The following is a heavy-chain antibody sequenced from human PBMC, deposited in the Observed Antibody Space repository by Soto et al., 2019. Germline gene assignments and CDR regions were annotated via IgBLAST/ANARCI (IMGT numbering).Heavy chain of an antibody. CDR2: IIPIFGTA. D-gene: IGHD3-22*01. Sequence: QVQLVQSGAAVRKPGSSVKVSCKASGGTFSRHAISWVRQAPGQGLEWMGGIIPIFGTANHAQKFQGRVTIIADESTSKVYMELSSLRSEDTAMYYCARGWGYDSNDYYYAYWGQGTLVIVSS. CDR3: ARGWGYDSNDYYYAY. J-gene: IGHJ4*02. V-gene: IGHV1-69*01. CDR1: GGTFSRHA.